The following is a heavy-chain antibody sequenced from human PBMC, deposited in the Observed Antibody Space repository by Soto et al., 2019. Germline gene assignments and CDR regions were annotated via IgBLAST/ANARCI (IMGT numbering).Heavy chain of an antibody. CDR3: AKEKGDYGAFDI. V-gene: IGHV3-30*18. CDR2: ISYDGSNK. Sequence: QVQLVESGGGVVQPGRSLRLSCAASGFTFSSYGMHWVRQAPGKGLEGVAVISYDGSNKYYADSVKGRFTISRDNSKNTLYLQMNSLRAEDTAVYYCAKEKGDYGAFDIWGQGTMVTVSS. D-gene: IGHD4-17*01. CDR1: GFTFSSYG. J-gene: IGHJ3*02.